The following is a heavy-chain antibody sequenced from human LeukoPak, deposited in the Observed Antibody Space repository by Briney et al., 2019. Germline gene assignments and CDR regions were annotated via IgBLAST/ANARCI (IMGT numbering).Heavy chain of an antibody. V-gene: IGHV4-59*01. J-gene: IGHJ6*03. CDR3: ARTTEGGYSYGYFYYYYMDV. D-gene: IGHD5-18*01. CDR1: GGSISSCY. Sequence: PSETLSLTCTVSGGSISSCYWSWIRQPPGKGLEWIGYIYYSGSTNYKSSLKSRVTISVDTSKNQFSLKLSSVTAADTAVYYCARTTEGGYSYGYFYYYYMDVWGKGTTVTISS. CDR2: IYYSGST.